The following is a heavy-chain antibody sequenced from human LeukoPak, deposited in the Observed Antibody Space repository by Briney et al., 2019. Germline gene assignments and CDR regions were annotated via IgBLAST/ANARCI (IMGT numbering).Heavy chain of an antibody. CDR3: ARVSPEGDYDY. CDR2: INSDGRST. D-gene: IGHD4-17*01. CDR1: GFTFSSYW. V-gene: IGHV3-74*01. J-gene: IGHJ4*02. Sequence: PGGSLRLSCAASGFTFSSYWMHWVRQAPGKGLVWVSRINSDGRSTRYADSVKGRFTISRDNAKNTLYLQMNSLRAEDTAVYYCARVSPEGDYDYWGQGTLVTVSS.